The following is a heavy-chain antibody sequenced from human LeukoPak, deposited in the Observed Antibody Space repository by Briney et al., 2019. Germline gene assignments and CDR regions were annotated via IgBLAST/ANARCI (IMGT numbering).Heavy chain of an antibody. CDR1: GYSISSYY. J-gene: IGHJ5*02. Sequence: RPSETLSLTCTVSGYSISSYYWSWIRQPPGKGLEWIGYIYYSGSTNYNPSLKSRVTISVDTSKNQFSLKLSSVTAADTAVYYCARGVVAYPNWFDPWGQGTLVTVSS. CDR3: ARGVVAYPNWFDP. D-gene: IGHD3-22*01. V-gene: IGHV4-59*08. CDR2: IYYSGST.